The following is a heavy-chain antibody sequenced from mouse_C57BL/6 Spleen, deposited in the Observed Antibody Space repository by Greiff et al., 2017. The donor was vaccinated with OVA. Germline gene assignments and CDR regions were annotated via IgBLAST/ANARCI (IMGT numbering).Heavy chain of an antibody. D-gene: IGHD1-1*01. J-gene: IGHJ3*01. V-gene: IGHV14-4*01. CDR1: GFNIKDDY. Sequence: EVQLQQSGAELVRPGASVKLSCTASGFNIKDDYMHWVKQRPEQGLEWIGWIDPENGDTEYASKFQGKATITADTSSNTAYLQLSSLTSEDTAVYYCTTPYYYGSSYWFAYWGQGTLVTVSA. CDR3: TTPYYYGSSYWFAY. CDR2: IDPENGDT.